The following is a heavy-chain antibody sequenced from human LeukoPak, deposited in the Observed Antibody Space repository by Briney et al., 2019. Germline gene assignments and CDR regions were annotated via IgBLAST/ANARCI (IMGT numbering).Heavy chain of an antibody. CDR1: GGSISSYF. CDR3: SRENGAFSPFGY. J-gene: IGHJ4*02. Sequence: PSETLSLTCTVSGGSISSYFWSWIRQPAGKGLEWVGRIYTSGTTSYNASLESRATVSLDKSKNQLSLNLTSVTAADTAVYYCSRENGAFSPFGYWGQGTLVTVLS. V-gene: IGHV4-4*07. D-gene: IGHD2-8*01. CDR2: IYTSGTT.